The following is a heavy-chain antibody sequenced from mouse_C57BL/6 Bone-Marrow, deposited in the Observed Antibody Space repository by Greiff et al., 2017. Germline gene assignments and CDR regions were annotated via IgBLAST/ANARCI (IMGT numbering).Heavy chain of an antibody. CDR1: GYAFSSYW. J-gene: IGHJ2*01. Sequence: QVQLQQSGAELVKPGASVKISCKASGYAFSSYWMNWVKQRPGKGLEWIGQIYPGDGDTNYNGKFKGKATLTADKSSSTAYMQLSSLTSEASAVYVCARTDYYGSFLDYWGQGTTLTVSS. CDR3: ARTDYYGSFLDY. CDR2: IYPGDGDT. V-gene: IGHV1-80*01. D-gene: IGHD1-1*01.